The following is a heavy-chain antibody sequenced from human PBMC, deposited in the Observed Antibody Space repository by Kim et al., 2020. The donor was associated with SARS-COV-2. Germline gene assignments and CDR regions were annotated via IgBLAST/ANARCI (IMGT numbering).Heavy chain of an antibody. J-gene: IGHJ4*02. Sequence: SETLSLTCTVSGGSISSSSYYWGWIRQPPGKGLEWIGSIYYSGSTYYNPSLKSRVTISVDTSKNQFSLKLSSVTAADTAVYYCARHGSSGWYSNYFDYWGQGTLVTVSS. CDR2: IYYSGST. CDR1: GGSISSSSYY. V-gene: IGHV4-39*01. CDR3: ARHGSSGWYSNYFDY. D-gene: IGHD6-19*01.